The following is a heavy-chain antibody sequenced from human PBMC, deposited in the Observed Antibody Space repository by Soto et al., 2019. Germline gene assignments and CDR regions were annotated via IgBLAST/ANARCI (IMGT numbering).Heavy chain of an antibody. CDR2: ISGSGANT. J-gene: IGHJ6*02. V-gene: IGHV3-23*01. Sequence: GSLRLSCAASGFTFSGYAMTWLRQAPGKGLEWVSSISGSGANTYHADSVKGRFTISRDNSKNTLSLQMNSLRADDTAVYYCAKSPDFYYYGMDVWGQGTTVTVSS. CDR1: GFTFSGYA. CDR3: AKSPDFYYYGMDV.